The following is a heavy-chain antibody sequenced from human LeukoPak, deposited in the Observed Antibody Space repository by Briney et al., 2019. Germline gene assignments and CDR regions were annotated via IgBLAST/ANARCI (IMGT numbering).Heavy chain of an antibody. CDR1: GGPFSDYH. Sequence: PSETLSLTCTVYGGPFSDYHWSWIRQPPGKGLEWIGEISHSGSTNYNPSLMGRATMSVDTSKNQFSLKLSSVSAADTAVYYCARARGPTVLYYFDYWGQGALVTVSS. D-gene: IGHD4-11*01. CDR3: ARARGPTVLYYFDY. CDR2: ISHSGST. V-gene: IGHV4-34*01. J-gene: IGHJ4*02.